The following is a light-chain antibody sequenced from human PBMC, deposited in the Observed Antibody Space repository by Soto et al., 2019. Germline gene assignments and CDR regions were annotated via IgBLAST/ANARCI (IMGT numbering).Light chain of an antibody. CDR3: HQYNSWPRGT. V-gene: IGKV3-15*01. CDR1: QSVNIY. Sequence: EIVLTQSPATLSLSPGERATLSCRASQSVNIYLAWYQQKPGQPPRLLLYGASTRATGIPVRFRGSGSGTEFTLTISSLQSEDSAVYYCHQYNSWPRGTFGPGTKVEIK. CDR2: GAS. J-gene: IGKJ3*01.